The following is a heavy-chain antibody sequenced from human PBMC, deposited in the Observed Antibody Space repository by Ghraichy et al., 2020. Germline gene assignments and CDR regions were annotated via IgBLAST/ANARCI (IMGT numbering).Heavy chain of an antibody. J-gene: IGHJ4*02. CDR2: IYYAGSV. CDR3: ARDMETTFDY. V-gene: IGHV4-59*01. D-gene: IGHD4-11*01. CDR1: DGSIDNYY. Sequence: SETLSLTCTVSDGSIDNYYWTWIRQPPGKGLEWIGHIYYAGSVNYHPSLRSRVTISVDTSKNQSSLKLSSVTTADTAVYYCARDMETTFDYWGQGILVTVSS.